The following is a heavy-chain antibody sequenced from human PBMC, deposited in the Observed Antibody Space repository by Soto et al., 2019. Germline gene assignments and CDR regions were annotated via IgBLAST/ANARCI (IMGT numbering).Heavy chain of an antibody. CDR3: ARIHYDSSGYSIRGFDY. CDR2: INYSGST. J-gene: IGHJ4*02. V-gene: IGHV4-61*08. Sequence: PSETLSLTCTVSGGSISSGGYYWSWIRQHPGKGLEWIGYINYSGSTNYNPSLKSRVTISVDTSKNQFSLKLSSVTAADTAVYYCARIHYDSSGYSIRGFDYWGQGTLVTVSS. CDR1: GGSISSGGYY. D-gene: IGHD3-22*01.